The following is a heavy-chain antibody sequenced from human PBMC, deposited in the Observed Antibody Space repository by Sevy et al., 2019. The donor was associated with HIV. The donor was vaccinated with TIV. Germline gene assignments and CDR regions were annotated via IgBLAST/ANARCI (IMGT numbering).Heavy chain of an antibody. D-gene: IGHD5-12*01. CDR1: GYILSELS. V-gene: IGHV1-24*01. J-gene: IGHJ3*02. Sequence: ASVKVSCKVSGYILSELSVHWVRQAPGKGLEWMGGFDPEDGETIYAQKFQGRVTMTEDTSTDTAYMELTSLRSEDTAVYYCATVPARMLVADDAFDIWGQGTMVTVSS. CDR3: ATVPARMLVADDAFDI. CDR2: FDPEDGET.